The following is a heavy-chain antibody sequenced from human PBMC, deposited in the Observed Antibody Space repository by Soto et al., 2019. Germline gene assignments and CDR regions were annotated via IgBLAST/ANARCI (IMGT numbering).Heavy chain of an antibody. D-gene: IGHD1-26*01. CDR2: ISGSGRYT. J-gene: IGHJ4*02. CDR1: GFGVSTNA. CDR3: AKDIAGGFDH. V-gene: IGHV3-23*01. Sequence: EVQLLESGGGVVQPGGSLRLSCAASGFGVSTNAMSWVRQAPGKGLEWVSGISGSGRYTYYADSVKGRFTISRDNSKNTLSLQMNNLRGEDTARYYCAKDIAGGFDHWGQGALVTVSS.